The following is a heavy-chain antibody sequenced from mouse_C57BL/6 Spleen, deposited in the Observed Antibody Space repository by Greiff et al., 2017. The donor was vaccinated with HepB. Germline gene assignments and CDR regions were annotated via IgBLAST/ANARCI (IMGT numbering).Heavy chain of an antibody. CDR1: GYTFTSYW. Sequence: QVQLQQSGAELVKPGASVKLSCKASGYTFTSYWMHWVKQRPGQGLEWIGMIHPNSGSTNYNEKFKSKATLTVDKSSSTAYMQLSSLTSEDSAVYYCARSGGYDDYFDYWGQGTTLTVSS. CDR3: ARSGGYDDYFDY. J-gene: IGHJ2*01. D-gene: IGHD2-2*01. V-gene: IGHV1-64*01. CDR2: IHPNSGST.